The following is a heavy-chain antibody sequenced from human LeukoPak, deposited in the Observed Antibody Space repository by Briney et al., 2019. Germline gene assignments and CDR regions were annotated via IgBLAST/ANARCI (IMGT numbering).Heavy chain of an antibody. CDR3: TREYGFMTTVFHAFDI. D-gene: IGHD4-17*01. CDR2: VYYSGNT. J-gene: IGHJ3*02. Sequence: SETLSLTCTVSGGSISSSSYCWGWLRQPPWKGLEWIRSVYYSGNTYYNSSLKSRVTISVDTSKNQFSLKLSSVTAADTAIYYCTREYGFMTTVFHAFDIWGQGTMVTVSS. CDR1: GGSISSSSYC. V-gene: IGHV4-39*07.